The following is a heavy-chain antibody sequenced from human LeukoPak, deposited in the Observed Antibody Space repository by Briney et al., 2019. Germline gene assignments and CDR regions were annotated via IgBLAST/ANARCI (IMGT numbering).Heavy chain of an antibody. CDR2: ISSSGSTI. V-gene: IGHV3-48*03. Sequence: PGGSLRLSCAASGFTFSSYEMNWVRQAPGKGLEWVSYISSSGSTIYYADSVKGRFTISRDNAKNSLYLQMNSLRAEDTAVYYCAREEGHIVVVPAAIDYWGQGTLVTVSS. CDR1: GFTFSSYE. J-gene: IGHJ4*02. D-gene: IGHD2-2*01. CDR3: AREEGHIVVVPAAIDY.